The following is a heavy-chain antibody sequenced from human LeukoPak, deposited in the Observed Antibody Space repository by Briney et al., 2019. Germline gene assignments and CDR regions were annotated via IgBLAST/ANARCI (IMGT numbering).Heavy chain of an antibody. V-gene: IGHV1-2*02. D-gene: IGHD6-19*01. J-gene: IGHJ4*02. Sequence: GASVKVSCKASGYTFTGYYMHWVRQAPGQGLEWMGWINPNRGGTNYAQKFQGRVTMTRDTSISTAYMELSRLRSDDTAVYYCARGKWLGGPFDYWGQGTLVTVSS. CDR2: INPNRGGT. CDR3: ARGKWLGGPFDY. CDR1: GYTFTGYY.